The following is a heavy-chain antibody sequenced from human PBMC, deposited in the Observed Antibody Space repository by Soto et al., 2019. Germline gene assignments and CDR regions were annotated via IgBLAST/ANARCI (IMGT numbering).Heavy chain of an antibody. CDR3: AREFGDNMIRSRYGMDV. D-gene: IGHD3-10*01. J-gene: IGHJ6*02. CDR1: GYTFTSYS. CDR2: INTANGNT. V-gene: IGHV1-3*04. Sequence: ASVKVSCRTSGYTFTSYSIHWVRQAPGQRPEWMGWINTANGNTKYSQKFQGRVTITRDRSATTASMELNSLRSEDTAVYYCAREFGDNMIRSRYGMDVCGQGPTVTVSS.